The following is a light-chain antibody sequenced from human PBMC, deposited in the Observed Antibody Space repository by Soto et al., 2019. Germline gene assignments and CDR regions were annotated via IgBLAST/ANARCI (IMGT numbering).Light chain of an antibody. CDR1: SSDVGGYNY. Sequence: QSALTQPASLSGSPGQSIAISCTGTSSDVGGYNYVSWYQQHPGKAPKPMVYDVSNRPSGVSNRFSGSKSGNTASLTISGLQAEDEADYYCSSYTSSSTYVFGTGTKVTV. J-gene: IGLJ1*01. CDR3: SSYTSSSTYV. V-gene: IGLV2-14*01. CDR2: DVS.